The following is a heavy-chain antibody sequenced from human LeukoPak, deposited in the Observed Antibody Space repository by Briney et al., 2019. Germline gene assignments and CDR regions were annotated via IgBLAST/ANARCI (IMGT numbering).Heavy chain of an antibody. CDR3: AKDAGEFFGY. V-gene: IGHV3-30*18. CDR1: GFTFSSYG. CDR2: ISYDGSNK. Sequence: GGSLRLSCAASGFTFSSYGMHWVRQAPGKGLEWVAVISYDGSNKYYADSVKGRFTISRDNSKNTLYLQMNSLRAEDTAVYYCAKDAGEFFGYWGQGTLVTVSS. J-gene: IGHJ4*02. D-gene: IGHD3-10*01.